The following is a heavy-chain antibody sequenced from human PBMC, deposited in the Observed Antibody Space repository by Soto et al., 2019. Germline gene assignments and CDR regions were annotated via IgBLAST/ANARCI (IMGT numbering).Heavy chain of an antibody. CDR3: ARRERAAGTDWWFDP. CDR1: GFTFSSYA. Sequence: PGGSLRLSCAASGFTFSSYAMHWVRQAPGKGLEWVAVVSHDGRNTHYADSVKGRFTISRDSSKNTVSLEMTSLRAEDTAVYYCARRERAAGTDWWFDPWGQGTLVTVSS. J-gene: IGHJ5*02. V-gene: IGHV3-30*04. CDR2: VSHDGRNT. D-gene: IGHD6-13*01.